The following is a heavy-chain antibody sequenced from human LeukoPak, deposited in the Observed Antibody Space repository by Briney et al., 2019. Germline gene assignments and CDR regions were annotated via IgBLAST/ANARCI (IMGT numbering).Heavy chain of an antibody. J-gene: IGHJ4*02. V-gene: IGHV4-38-2*02. CDR3: ARGGVWLRGFQAGREADY. CDR1: GYSISSGYY. D-gene: IGHD5-12*01. CDR2: VYHSGST. Sequence: PSETLSLTCTVSGYSISSGYYWGWIRQPPGKGLEWTGSVYHSGSTYYNPSLKSRVTISVDTSKNQFSLKLSSVTAADTAVYYCARGGVWLRGFQAGREADYWGQGTLVTVSS.